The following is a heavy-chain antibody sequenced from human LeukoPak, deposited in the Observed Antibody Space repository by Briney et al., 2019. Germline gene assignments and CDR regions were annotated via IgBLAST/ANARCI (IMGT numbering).Heavy chain of an antibody. CDR2: ISADGSKT. Sequence: GGSLRLSCAASGFTFSSYAMSWVRQAPDKGLEWVGVISADGSKTTYADSVKGRLTISRDNSKNTLYLQMNSLGAEDTAVYYCAKTYVWYYFDYWGQGILVTVSS. D-gene: IGHD3-16*01. J-gene: IGHJ4*02. CDR1: GFTFSSYA. V-gene: IGHV3-23*03. CDR3: AKTYVWYYFDY.